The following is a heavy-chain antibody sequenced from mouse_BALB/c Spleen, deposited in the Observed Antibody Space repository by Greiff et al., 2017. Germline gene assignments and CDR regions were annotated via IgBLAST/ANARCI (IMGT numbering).Heavy chain of an antibody. CDR3: ARREGYRYDVGAMDY. Sequence: QVQLQQSGAELAKPGASVKMSCKASGYTFTSYWMHWVKQRPGQGLEWIGYINPSTGYTEYNQKFKDKATLTADKSSSTAYMQLSSLTSEDSAVYYCARREGYRYDVGAMDYWGQGTSVTVSS. CDR1: GYTFTSYW. D-gene: IGHD2-14*01. V-gene: IGHV1-7*01. CDR2: INPSTGYT. J-gene: IGHJ4*01.